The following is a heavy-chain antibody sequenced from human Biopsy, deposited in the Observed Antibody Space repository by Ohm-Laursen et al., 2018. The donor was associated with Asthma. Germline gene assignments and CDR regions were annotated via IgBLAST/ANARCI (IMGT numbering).Heavy chain of an antibody. D-gene: IGHD2/OR15-2a*01. J-gene: IGHJ6*02. CDR2: IIPIFGTA. CDR3: ARDPHNSYLASLKTKFNYYYYGMDV. V-gene: IGHV1-69*01. CDR1: GGTFSSYA. Sequence: SSVKVSCKASGGTFSSYAISWVRQAPGQGLEWMGGIIPIFGTANYAQKFQGRVTITADESTSTAYMELSSLRSEDTAVYYCARDPHNSYLASLKTKFNYYYYGMDVWGQGTTVTVSS.